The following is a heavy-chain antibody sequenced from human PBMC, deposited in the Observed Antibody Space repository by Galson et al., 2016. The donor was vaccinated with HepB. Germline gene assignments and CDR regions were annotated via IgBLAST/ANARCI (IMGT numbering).Heavy chain of an antibody. CDR2: ISSSGGTT. V-gene: IGHV3-23*01. CDR1: GFTFGSYA. D-gene: IGHD1-26*01. CDR3: AKGAAGGTYSALDY. J-gene: IGHJ4*02. Sequence: SLRLSCAASGFTFGSYAMTWIRQAPGKGLEWVSSISSSGGTTYYTDSVKGRFTISRDGSESTLYVHMNMLRVEDTAVYYCAKGAAGGTYSALDYWGRGVLVTVSP.